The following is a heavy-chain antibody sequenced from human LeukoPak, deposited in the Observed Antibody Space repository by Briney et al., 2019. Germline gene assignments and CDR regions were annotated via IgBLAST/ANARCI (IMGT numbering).Heavy chain of an antibody. V-gene: IGHV3-21*01. D-gene: IGHD3-16*01. CDR3: ARVFGGVTDY. CDR1: GFTFSSYS. Sequence: GGSLRLSCAASGFTFSSYSMNWVRQAPGKGLEWVSSISSSSSYIYYADSVKGRFTISRDNAKNSLYLQMNNLRAEDTAVYYCARVFGGVTDYWGQGTLVTVSS. J-gene: IGHJ4*02. CDR2: ISSSSSYI.